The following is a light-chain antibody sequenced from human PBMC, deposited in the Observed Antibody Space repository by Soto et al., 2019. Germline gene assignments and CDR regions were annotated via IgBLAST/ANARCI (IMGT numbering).Light chain of an antibody. V-gene: IGLV2-23*01. J-gene: IGLJ2*01. CDR1: SSDVGPYKL. Sequence: QSALTQPASVSGSPGQSITISCSGASSDVGPYKLVAWYQQHPDKAPKLIIYEGTKRPSGVSSRFSGSQSGTTASLTISGLQAEDAADYYCCSYAASDLIFGGGTKLTVL. CDR2: EGT. CDR3: CSYAASDLI.